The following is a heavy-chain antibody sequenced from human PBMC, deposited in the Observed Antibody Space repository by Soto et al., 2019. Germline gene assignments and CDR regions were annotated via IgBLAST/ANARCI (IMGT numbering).Heavy chain of an antibody. J-gene: IGHJ4*02. V-gene: IGHV4-31*03. D-gene: IGHD2-2*01. Sequence: QVQLQESGPGLVKPSQTLSLTCTVSGGSISSGGYYWSWIRQHPGKGLEWIGYIYYSGSTYYNPSLKSRVTISVNTAKTQFSRKLSSVPAADTAVYYCARDRGGVVPAALYYFDYWGQGTLVTVSS. CDR3: ARDRGGVVPAALYYFDY. CDR2: IYYSGST. CDR1: GGSISSGGYY.